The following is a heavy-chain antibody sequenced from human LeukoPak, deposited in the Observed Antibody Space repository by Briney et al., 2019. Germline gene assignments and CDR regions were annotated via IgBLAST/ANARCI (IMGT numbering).Heavy chain of an antibody. J-gene: IGHJ4*02. CDR3: ARADGSGSPTPLDY. V-gene: IGHV3-30-3*01. CDR2: ISYDGSNK. CDR1: GFTFSSYA. D-gene: IGHD6-19*01. Sequence: PGRSLRLSCAAPGFTFSSYAMHWVRQAPGKGLEWVAVISYDGSNKYYADSVKGRFTISRDNSKNTLYLQMNSLRAEDTAVYYCARADGSGSPTPLDYWGQGTLVTVSS.